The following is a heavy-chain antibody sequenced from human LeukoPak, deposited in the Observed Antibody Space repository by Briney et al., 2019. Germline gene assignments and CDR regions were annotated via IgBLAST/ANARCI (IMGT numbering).Heavy chain of an antibody. CDR2: IIPIFGTA. CDR1: GYTFTGYY. V-gene: IGHV1-69*05. Sequence: SVKVSCKASGYTFTGYYIHWVRQAPGQGLEWMGGIIPIFGTANYAQKFQGRVTITTDESTSTAYMELSSLRSEDTAVYYCARVRGVKDAFDIWGQGTMVTVSS. J-gene: IGHJ3*02. D-gene: IGHD3-10*01. CDR3: ARVRGVKDAFDI.